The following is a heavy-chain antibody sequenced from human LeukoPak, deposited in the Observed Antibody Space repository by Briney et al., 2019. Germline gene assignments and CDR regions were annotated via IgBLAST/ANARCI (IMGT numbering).Heavy chain of an antibody. Sequence: SETLSLTCTVSGGSIRSNSYYWGWIRQPPGKGLEWIGSVYYDGNTYASPSLKSRVTISEDTSKNQFSLKLSSVTAADTAVYYCARLWSIAARDFDYWGQGTLVTVSS. J-gene: IGHJ4*02. CDR1: GGSIRSNSYY. CDR3: ARLWSIAARDFDY. CDR2: VYYDGNT. D-gene: IGHD6-6*01. V-gene: IGHV4-39*01.